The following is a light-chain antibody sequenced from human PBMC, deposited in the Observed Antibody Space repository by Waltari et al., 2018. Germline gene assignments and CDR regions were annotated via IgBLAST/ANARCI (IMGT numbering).Light chain of an antibody. J-gene: IGLJ3*02. CDR3: QTGGHGTWV. Sequence: LVLTQSPSASASLGASVTLTCTLSRGSRSHVIASLQQQPGKGPRYLMKVNSDGSHRKGDDIPDRFSASKSGTECQLTISSLQSEDEADYFCQTGGHGTWVFGGGTKLTVL. CDR2: VNSDGSH. CDR1: RGSRSHV. V-gene: IGLV4-69*01.